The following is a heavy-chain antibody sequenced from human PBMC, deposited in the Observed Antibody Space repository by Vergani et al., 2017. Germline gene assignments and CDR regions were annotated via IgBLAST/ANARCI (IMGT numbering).Heavy chain of an antibody. D-gene: IGHD3-22*01. Sequence: EVQLVESGGGLIQPGGSLRLSCAASGFTVSSNYMSWVRQAPGKGLEWVSVISGSGGSTYYADSVKGRFTISRDNSKNTLYLQMNSLRAEDTAVYYCAKVGSSGYKGYFDYWGQGTLVTVSS. V-gene: IGHV3-23*04. J-gene: IGHJ4*02. CDR1: GFTVSSNY. CDR2: ISGSGGST. CDR3: AKVGSSGYKGYFDY.